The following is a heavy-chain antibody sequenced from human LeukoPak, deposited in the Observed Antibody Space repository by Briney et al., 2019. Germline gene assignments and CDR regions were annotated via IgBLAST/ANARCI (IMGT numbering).Heavy chain of an antibody. V-gene: IGHV4-39*07. Sequence: SETLSLTCTVSGGSISSSSYYWGWIRQPPGKGLEWIGSIYYSGSTYYNPSLKSRVTISVDTSKNQFSLKLSSVTAADTAVYYCAREGWLGELSLLANWFDPWGQGTLVTVSS. CDR3: AREGWLGELSLLANWFDP. J-gene: IGHJ5*02. D-gene: IGHD3-16*02. CDR2: IYYSGST. CDR1: GGSISSSSYY.